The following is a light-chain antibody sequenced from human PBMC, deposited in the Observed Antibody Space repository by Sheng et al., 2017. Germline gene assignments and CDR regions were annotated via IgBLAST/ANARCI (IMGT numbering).Light chain of an antibody. CDR1: SSDVGSYNL. CDR2: EDN. V-gene: IGLV2-23*01. CDR3: CSYAGSSTYWV. J-gene: IGLJ3*02. Sequence: QSALTQPASVSGSPGQSITISCTGTSSDVGSYNLVSWYQHHPGKAPKLMIYEDNKRPSGVSIRFSGSKSGNTASLTISGLQAEDEADYYCCSYAGSSTYWVFGGGTKLTVL.